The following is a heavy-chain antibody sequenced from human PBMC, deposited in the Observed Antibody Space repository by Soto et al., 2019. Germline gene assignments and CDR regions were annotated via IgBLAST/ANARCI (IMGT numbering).Heavy chain of an antibody. V-gene: IGHV3-30*18. J-gene: IGHJ4*02. CDR1: GFTFSSYG. Sequence: QVQLVESGGGVVQPGRSLRLSCAASGFTFSSYGMHWVRQAPGKGLEWVAVISYDGSKKYYADSVKGRFTISRDNSKNTLYLQMNSLRAEDTAVYYCAKDEYCSNTSCYNFDYWGQGALVTVSS. CDR2: ISYDGSKK. D-gene: IGHD2-2*01. CDR3: AKDEYCSNTSCYNFDY.